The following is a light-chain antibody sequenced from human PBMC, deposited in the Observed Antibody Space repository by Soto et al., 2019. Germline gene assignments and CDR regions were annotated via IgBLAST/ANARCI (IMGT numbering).Light chain of an antibody. CDR3: QQSYSSPVT. J-gene: IGKJ1*01. CDR1: QSIDKY. CDR2: AAS. V-gene: IGKV1-39*01. Sequence: DIQMTQSPSSLSASVGERVTITCRASQSIDKYLNWYQHKPGKAPYLLIYAASHLRSGVPTRFSGSGTGTSFTLTISSLQYEDRATYYCQQSYSSPVTFGRGTKVELK.